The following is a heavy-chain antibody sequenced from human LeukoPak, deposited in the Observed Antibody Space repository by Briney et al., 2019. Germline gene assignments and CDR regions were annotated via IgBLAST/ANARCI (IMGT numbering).Heavy chain of an antibody. CDR3: AKDDGDFWSGSKNNRPIDY. J-gene: IGHJ4*02. Sequence: GGSLRLSRAASGFTFSSYAMSWVRQAPGKGLEWVSAISGSGGSTYYADSVKGRFTISRDNSKNTLYLQMNSLRAEDTAVYYCAKDDGDFWSGSKNNRPIDYWGQGTLVTVSS. CDR1: GFTFSSYA. D-gene: IGHD3-3*01. V-gene: IGHV3-23*01. CDR2: ISGSGGST.